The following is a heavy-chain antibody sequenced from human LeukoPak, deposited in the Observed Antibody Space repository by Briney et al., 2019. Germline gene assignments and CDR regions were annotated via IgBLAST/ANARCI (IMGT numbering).Heavy chain of an antibody. CDR3: ARGGKYSSLDDY. V-gene: IGHV1-69*05. D-gene: IGHD6-19*01. CDR2: IIPIFGTA. J-gene: IGHJ4*02. CDR1: GGTFSSYA. Sequence: SVKVSCKASGGTFSSYAISWVRQAPGQRLEWMGRIIPIFGTANYAQKFQGRGTITTDESTSTAYMERRNLRYEDKPGYYTARGGKYSSLDDYWGQGTLVTVSS.